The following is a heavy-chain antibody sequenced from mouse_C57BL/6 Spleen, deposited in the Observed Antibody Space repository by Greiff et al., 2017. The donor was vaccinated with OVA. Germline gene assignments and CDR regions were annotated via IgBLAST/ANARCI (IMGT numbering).Heavy chain of an antibody. CDR3: ARGVARDY. J-gene: IGHJ2*01. D-gene: IGHD1-1*01. Sequence: VQLQQPGAELVKPGASVKLSCKASGYTFTSYWMQWVKQRPGQGLEWIGEIDPSDSYTNYNQKFKGKATLTVDTSSSTAYMQLSSLTSEDSAVYYCARGVARDYWGKGTTLTVSS. V-gene: IGHV1-50*01. CDR2: IDPSDSYT. CDR1: GYTFTSYW.